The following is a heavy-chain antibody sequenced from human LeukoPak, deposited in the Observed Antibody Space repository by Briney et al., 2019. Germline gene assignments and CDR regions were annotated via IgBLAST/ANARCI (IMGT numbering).Heavy chain of an antibody. CDR1: GSTFSSYG. Sequence: AGGSLRLSCATSGSTFSSYGMHWVRQAPGKGLEWVAVIWYDGRNKYYADSVKGRFTISRDNSKNTLYLQMNSLRAEDTAVYYCARENHCSGGSCYSRYYYYGMDVWGQGTTVTVSS. CDR2: IWYDGRNK. CDR3: ARENHCSGGSCYSRYYYYGMDV. V-gene: IGHV3-33*08. D-gene: IGHD2-15*01. J-gene: IGHJ6*02.